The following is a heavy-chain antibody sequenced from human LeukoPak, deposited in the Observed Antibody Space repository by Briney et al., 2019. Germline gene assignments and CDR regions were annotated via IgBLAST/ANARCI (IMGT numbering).Heavy chain of an antibody. J-gene: IGHJ4*02. Sequence: GASVKLSCTASGYTFTSYGISWVRQAPGQGLEWMGWISDFNGNTNYAQKRQGRVTMTTDTSTSTAYMELRSLRSDDTAVYYCARGAAAFDDWGQGTLVTVSS. V-gene: IGHV1-18*01. CDR2: ISDFNGNT. CDR1: GYTFTSYG. CDR3: ARGAAAFDD. D-gene: IGHD6-25*01.